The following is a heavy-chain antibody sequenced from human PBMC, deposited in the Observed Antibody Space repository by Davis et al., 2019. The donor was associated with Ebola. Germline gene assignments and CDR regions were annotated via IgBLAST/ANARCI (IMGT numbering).Heavy chain of an antibody. J-gene: IGHJ4*02. V-gene: IGHV4-39*01. CDR2: FYYSGST. CDR1: GGSISSSFYY. D-gene: IGHD3-10*01. Sequence: SETLSLTCTVSGGSISSSFYYWGWIRQPPGKGLEWIGSFYYSGSTYYNPSLKSRVTIFGDTSKNQFSLKLSSVTAADTAMYYCARLGSYGQYHYFDSWGQGTLVTVSS. CDR3: ARLGSYGQYHYFDS.